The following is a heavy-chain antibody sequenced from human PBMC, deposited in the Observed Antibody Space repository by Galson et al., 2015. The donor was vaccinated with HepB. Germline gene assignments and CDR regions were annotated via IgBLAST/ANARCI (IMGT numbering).Heavy chain of an antibody. Sequence: SLRLSCAASGFTFSSYGMHWVRQAPGKGLEWVAFIRYDGSNKYYADSVKGRFTISRDNSKNTLYLQMNSLRAEDTAVYYCAKDRVKIAAAGRRGNPDYWGQGTLVTVPS. CDR2: IRYDGSNK. CDR3: AKDRVKIAAAGRRGNPDY. CDR1: GFTFSSYG. D-gene: IGHD6-13*01. V-gene: IGHV3-30*02. J-gene: IGHJ4*02.